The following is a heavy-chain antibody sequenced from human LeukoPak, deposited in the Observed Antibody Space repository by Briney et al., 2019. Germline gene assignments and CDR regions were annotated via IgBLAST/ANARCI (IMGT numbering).Heavy chain of an antibody. Sequence: PSQTLSLTCTVSGDSISSGDYYWSWIRQPPGKGLEWIGYIYYSGSTYYNPSLKSRITISVDTSKNQFSLKLSSVTAADTAVYYCARVGKMATTDYWGQGTLVTVSS. CDR2: IYYSGST. CDR1: GDSISSGDYY. CDR3: ARVGKMATTDY. J-gene: IGHJ4*02. V-gene: IGHV4-30-4*01. D-gene: IGHD5-24*01.